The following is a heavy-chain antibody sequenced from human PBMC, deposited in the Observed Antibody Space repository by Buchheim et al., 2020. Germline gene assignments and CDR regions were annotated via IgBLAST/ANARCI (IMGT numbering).Heavy chain of an antibody. CDR3: ARGGDYYGSGTYYNNWFDP. CDR2: IYHSGTS. Sequence: QVQLQESGPGLVKPSGTLSLTCAVSGGSISSSNWWSWVRQPPGKGLEWIGEIYHSGTSNYNPSLKSRLTILLEKSKNEFSLRLTSVTAADTAVYYCARGGDYYGSGTYYNNWFDPWGQGTL. V-gene: IGHV4-4*02. D-gene: IGHD3-10*01. CDR1: GGSISSSNW. J-gene: IGHJ5*02.